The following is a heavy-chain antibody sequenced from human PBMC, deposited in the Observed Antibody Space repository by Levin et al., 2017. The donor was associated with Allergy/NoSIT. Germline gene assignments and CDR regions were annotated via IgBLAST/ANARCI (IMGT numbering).Heavy chain of an antibody. J-gene: IGHJ4*02. D-gene: IGHD3-22*01. Sequence: LSLTCAASGFTFSNYWMHWVRQVPGKGLVWVSRINIDGSSTTYADSVKGRFTISRDNAKNTLYLQMNSLRTEDTAVYYCARAGQTSSGYYYVDDYWGQGTLVTVSS. CDR1: GFTFSNYW. V-gene: IGHV3-74*01. CDR3: ARAGQTSSGYYYVDDY. CDR2: INIDGSST.